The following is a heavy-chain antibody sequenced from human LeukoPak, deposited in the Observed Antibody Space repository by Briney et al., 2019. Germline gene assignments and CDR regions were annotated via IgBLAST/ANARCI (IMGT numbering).Heavy chain of an antibody. CDR3: ARLYYGGKASFDY. CDR2: IYPADSGT. Sequence: GESLKISCKGSGYIFTSCWIGWVRQMPGKGLEWMGIIYPADSGTRYSPSFQGQVTISADQSISTAYLQWSSLKASDTAMYYCARLYYGGKASFDYWGQGTLVTVSS. CDR1: GYIFTSCW. J-gene: IGHJ4*02. V-gene: IGHV5-51*01. D-gene: IGHD4-23*01.